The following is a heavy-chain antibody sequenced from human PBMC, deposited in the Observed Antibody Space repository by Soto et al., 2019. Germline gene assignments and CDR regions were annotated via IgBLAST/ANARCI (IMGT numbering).Heavy chain of an antibody. V-gene: IGHV3-7*03. CDR1: GFPFSDYW. CDR3: VKDGGYCSSSTCYSPRNHYFDS. Sequence: SLRLSCASSGFPFSDYWMSWVRQAPGKGPGWVANIKFDGSEKQYVDSVRGRFTISRDNSRNSLFLQMNSLRAGDTAVYYCVKDGGYCSSSTCYSPRNHYFDSWGQGTLGTVS. J-gene: IGHJ4*02. D-gene: IGHD2-2*01. CDR2: IKFDGSEK.